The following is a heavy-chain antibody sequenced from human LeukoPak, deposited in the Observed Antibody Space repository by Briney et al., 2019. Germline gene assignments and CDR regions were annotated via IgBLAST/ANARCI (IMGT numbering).Heavy chain of an antibody. CDR3: AKGYYYDSSGYCDY. V-gene: IGHV3-9*01. CDR2: ISWNSGSI. J-gene: IGHJ4*02. D-gene: IGHD3-22*01. CDR1: GFTFDDYA. Sequence: PGRSLRLSCAASGFTFDDYAMHWVRQAPGKGLEWVSGISWNSGSIGYADSVKGRFTISRDNAKNSLYLQMNSLRAEDTALYYCAKGYYYDSSGYCDYWGQGTLVTVSS.